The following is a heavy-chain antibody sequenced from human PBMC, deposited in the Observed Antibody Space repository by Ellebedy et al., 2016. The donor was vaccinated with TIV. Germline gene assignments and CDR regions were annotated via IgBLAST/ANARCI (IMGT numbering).Heavy chain of an antibody. D-gene: IGHD3-9*01. J-gene: IGHJ4*02. Sequence: ASVKVSCKAFGYTFTSYYIHWVRQAPGQGLEWMGIINPSGGSTGYAQKFQDRVTMTEDTSTDTAYMELSSLRSEDTAVYYCARYSYDILTGDNTRFDSWGQGTLVTVSS. CDR2: INPSGGST. CDR3: ARYSYDILTGDNTRFDS. CDR1: GYTFTSYY. V-gene: IGHV1-46*01.